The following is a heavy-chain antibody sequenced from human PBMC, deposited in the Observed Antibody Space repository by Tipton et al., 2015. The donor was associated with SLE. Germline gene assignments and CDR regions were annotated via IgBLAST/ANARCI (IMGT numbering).Heavy chain of an antibody. D-gene: IGHD6-13*01. J-gene: IGHJ3*01. V-gene: IGHV3-30*02. CDR2: IRYDGTNK. Sequence: SLRLSCAASGFTFSSYGIQWVRQAPGKGLGWVAFIRYDGTNKYYAESVKGRFTISRDNSKNTLYLQMNSLRTNDTAIYYCAKRPTIAAAGIDVFDFWGQGTMVTVSS. CDR3: AKRPTIAAAGIDVFDF. CDR1: GFTFSSYG.